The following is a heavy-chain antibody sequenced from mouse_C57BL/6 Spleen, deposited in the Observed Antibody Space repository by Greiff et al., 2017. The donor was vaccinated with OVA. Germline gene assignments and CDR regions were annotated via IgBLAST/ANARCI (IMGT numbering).Heavy chain of an antibody. CDR3: ARSYYVNNYYSMDY. V-gene: IGHV1-69*01. CDR2: IDPSDSYT. D-gene: IGHD2-1*01. J-gene: IGHJ4*01. Sequence: QVQLKQPGAELVMPGASVKLSCKASGYTFTSYWMHWVKQRPGQGLEWIGEIDPSDSYTNYNQTFKGKSTLTVDKSSSTAYLPLSSRTSEDSAVYYCARSYYVNNYYSMDYWGQGTSVTVSS. CDR1: GYTFTSYW.